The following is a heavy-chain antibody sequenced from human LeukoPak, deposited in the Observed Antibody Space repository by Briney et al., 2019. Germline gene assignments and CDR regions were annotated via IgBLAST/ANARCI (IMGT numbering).Heavy chain of an antibody. D-gene: IGHD6-19*01. J-gene: IGHJ4*02. V-gene: IGHV1-69*13. CDR2: IIPIFGTA. CDR3: ARPAVAGLYYFDY. Sequence: EASVKASCKASGGTFSSYAINWVRQAPGQGLEWMGGIIPIFGTANYAQKFQGRVTITADESTSTAYMELSSLRSEDTAVYYCARPAVAGLYYFDYWGQGTLVTVSS. CDR1: GGTFSSYA.